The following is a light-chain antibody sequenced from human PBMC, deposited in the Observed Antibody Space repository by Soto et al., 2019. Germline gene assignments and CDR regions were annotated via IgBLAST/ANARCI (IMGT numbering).Light chain of an antibody. Sequence: ESVLTQSPGTLSLSPGERAILACRASQSVSCSFLAWYQLKPGQAPRLLIYGASSRATGIPDRFSGSGSGTEFTLTISRLEPEDFAVYYCQQYASSPWTFGQGTKVAIK. J-gene: IGKJ1*01. V-gene: IGKV3-20*01. CDR1: QSVSCSF. CDR3: QQYASSPWT. CDR2: GAS.